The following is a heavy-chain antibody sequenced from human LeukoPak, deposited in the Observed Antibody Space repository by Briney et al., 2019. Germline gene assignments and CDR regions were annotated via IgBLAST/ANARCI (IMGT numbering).Heavy chain of an antibody. CDR3: ARGSCNSNGCLGGY. CDR1: GFTVSSFG. D-gene: IGHD2-2*01. J-gene: IGHJ4*02. CDR2: LTSSRSNI. Sequence: GGSLTLSCSASGFTVSSFGMHWVRQAPGKGLEWVASLTSSRSNIYHADSVKGRFSITRDNAKNSLYRQMNSLRAEDTAVYYCARGSCNSNGCLGGYWGQGTLVTVSS. V-gene: IGHV3-21*01.